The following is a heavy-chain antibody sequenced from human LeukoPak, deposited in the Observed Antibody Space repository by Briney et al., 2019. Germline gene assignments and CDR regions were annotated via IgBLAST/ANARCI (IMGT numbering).Heavy chain of an antibody. J-gene: IGHJ4*02. Sequence: GESLQISCKGSGYSFTSYWIGWVRQMPGKGLEWMGIIYPGDSDTRYSPSFQGQVTISADKSISTAYLQWSSLKASDTAMYYCARSSRYSGYDLDYWGQGTLVTVSS. CDR1: GYSFTSYW. D-gene: IGHD5-12*01. CDR2: IYPGDSDT. CDR3: ARSSRYSGYDLDY. V-gene: IGHV5-51*01.